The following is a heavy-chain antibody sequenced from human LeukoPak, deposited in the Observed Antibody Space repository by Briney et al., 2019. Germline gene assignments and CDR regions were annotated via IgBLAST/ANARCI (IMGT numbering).Heavy chain of an antibody. CDR1: GGTFSSYA. CDR2: IIPIFGTA. Sequence: ASVKLSCKASGGTFSSYAISWVRQAPGQGLEGMGGIIPIFGTANYAQKFQGRVTITADESTSTAYMELSSLRSEDTAVYYCAREACSSTSCYAPYFDYWGQGTLVTVSS. V-gene: IGHV1-69*01. D-gene: IGHD2-2*01. CDR3: AREACSSTSCYAPYFDY. J-gene: IGHJ4*02.